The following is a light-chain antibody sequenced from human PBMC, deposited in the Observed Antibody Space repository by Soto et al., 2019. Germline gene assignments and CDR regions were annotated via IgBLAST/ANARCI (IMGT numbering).Light chain of an antibody. V-gene: IGLV4-60*02. J-gene: IGLJ3*02. CDR1: SGHSSYI. Sequence: QSVLTQSSSASASLGPSVKLTCTLSSGHSSYIIAWHQQQPGKAPRYLMKLEGSGSYNKGSGVPDRFSGSSSGADRYLTISNLQLEDEADYYCETWDSNTHVFGGGTKVTVL. CDR3: ETWDSNTHV. CDR2: LEGSGSY.